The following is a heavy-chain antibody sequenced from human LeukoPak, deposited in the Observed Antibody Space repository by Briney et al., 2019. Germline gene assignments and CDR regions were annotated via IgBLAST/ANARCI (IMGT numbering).Heavy chain of an antibody. CDR1: GFTFSSYG. V-gene: IGHV3-33*01. CDR3: ARDANPRSYYYGSFDY. D-gene: IGHD3-10*01. J-gene: IGHJ4*02. Sequence: GGSLRLSCAASGFTFSSYGMHWVRQAPGKGLEWVAVIWYDGSNKYYADSVKGRSTISRDNSKNTLYLQMNSLRAEDTAVYYCARDANPRSYYYGSFDYWGQGTLVTVSS. CDR2: IWYDGSNK.